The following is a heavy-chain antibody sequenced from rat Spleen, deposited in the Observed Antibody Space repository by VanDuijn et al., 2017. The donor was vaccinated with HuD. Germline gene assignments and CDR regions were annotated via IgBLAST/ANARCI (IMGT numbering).Heavy chain of an antibody. J-gene: IGHJ2*01. CDR1: GFTLSDYS. CDR3: STAGSFTDYYFAGGFDY. D-gene: IGHD1-6*01. CDR2: ISYDGSTT. Sequence: EVQLVESGGDLVQPGRSLKLSCAASGFTLSDYSMAWVRQAPKKGLEWVATISYDGSTTHYRDSVKGRFTVSRDNAKSTLYLQMDSLRSEDTATYYCSTAGSFTDYYFAGGFDYWGQGVMVTVSS. V-gene: IGHV5-7*01.